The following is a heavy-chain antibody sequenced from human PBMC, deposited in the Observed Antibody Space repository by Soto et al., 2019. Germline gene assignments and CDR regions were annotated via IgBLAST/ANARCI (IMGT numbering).Heavy chain of an antibody. Sequence: PSQTLSLTCAISGDSVSSNSAAWNWIRRSPSRGLEWLGRTYYRSKWYNDYAVSVKSRITINPDTSKDQFSLQLNSVTPEDTAVYYCASVSSDSSGWYGPLGFRSWGQGTLVTVSS. CDR2: TYYRSKWYN. CDR1: GDSVSSNSAA. D-gene: IGHD6-19*01. J-gene: IGHJ4*02. CDR3: ASVSSDSSGWYGPLGFRS. V-gene: IGHV6-1*01.